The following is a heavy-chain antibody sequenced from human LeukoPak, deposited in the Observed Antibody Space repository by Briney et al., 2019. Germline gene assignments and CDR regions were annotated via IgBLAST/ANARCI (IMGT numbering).Heavy chain of an antibody. J-gene: IGHJ6*02. V-gene: IGHV3-53*01. Sequence: GGSLRLSCVASGFTVSSNYMNWVRQAPGKGLEWVSVIYSGGGAYYADSVKGRFTISRDSSKNTVYLQMSSLRVEDTAVYYCARSDGTLRTFYYYYYALDVWGQGTTVTVSS. CDR1: GFTVSSNY. CDR2: IYSGGGA. D-gene: IGHD2-21*02. CDR3: ARSDGTLRTFYYYYYALDV.